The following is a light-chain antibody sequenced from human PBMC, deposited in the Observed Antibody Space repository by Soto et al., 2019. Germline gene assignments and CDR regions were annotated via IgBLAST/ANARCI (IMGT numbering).Light chain of an antibody. Sequence: EIVLTQSPATLSLSPGERATLSCRASQSVSSYLAWYQQKPGQAPRLLIYDASNRATGIPARFSGSGSGTDFTITISSLEPEDFAVYYCQQRSNWPPITFGQVTRLEIK. J-gene: IGKJ5*01. CDR2: DAS. CDR1: QSVSSY. V-gene: IGKV3-11*01. CDR3: QQRSNWPPIT.